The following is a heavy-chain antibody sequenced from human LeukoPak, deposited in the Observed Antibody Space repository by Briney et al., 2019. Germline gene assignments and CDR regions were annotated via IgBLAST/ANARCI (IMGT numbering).Heavy chain of an antibody. J-gene: IGHJ5*02. Sequence: GGSLRLSCAASGFTFSSYSMTWVRQAPGKGLEWVSNIRSNGGDTYYADSVKGRFTISRDNAKNTLYLEMNSLRAEDTAVYYCAKGGYTTWLDPWGQGTLVTVSS. D-gene: IGHD2-15*01. CDR1: GFTFSSYS. CDR3: AKGGYTTWLDP. CDR2: IRSNGGDT. V-gene: IGHV3-23*01.